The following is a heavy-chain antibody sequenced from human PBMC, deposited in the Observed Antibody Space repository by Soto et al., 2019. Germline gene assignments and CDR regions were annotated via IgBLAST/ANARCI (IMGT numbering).Heavy chain of an antibody. CDR2: ISGSGVST. CDR1: GFTFSSYA. Sequence: GGSLRLSCAASGFTFSSYAMNWVRQAPGKGLEWVSTISGSGVSTHYADSVKGRFTISRDNSKNTLYLQMNSLRAEDTAVYYCAKEFLVSESYPFDYWGQGTLVTVSS. J-gene: IGHJ4*02. CDR3: AKEFLVSESYPFDY. V-gene: IGHV3-23*01. D-gene: IGHD1-26*01.